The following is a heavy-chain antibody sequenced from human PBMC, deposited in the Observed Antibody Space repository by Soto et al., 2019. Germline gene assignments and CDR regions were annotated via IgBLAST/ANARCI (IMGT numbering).Heavy chain of an antibody. D-gene: IGHD2-15*01. J-gene: IGHJ4*02. CDR3: TTGASILPYYFDY. Sequence: GESLKISCAASGFTFSNAWMSWVRQAPGKGLEWVGRIKSKTDGGTTDYAAPVKGRFTISRDDSKNTLYLQMNSLKTEDTAVYYCTTGASILPYYFDYWGQGTLVTVSS. CDR1: GFTFSNAW. CDR2: IKSKTDGGTT. V-gene: IGHV3-15*01.